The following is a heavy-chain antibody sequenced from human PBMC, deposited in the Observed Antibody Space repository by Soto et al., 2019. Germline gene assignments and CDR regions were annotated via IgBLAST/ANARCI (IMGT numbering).Heavy chain of an antibody. J-gene: IGHJ4*02. CDR2: IIPIFGTA. V-gene: IGHV1-69*13. Sequence: EASVKVSCKASGGTFSSYAISWVRQAPGQGLEWMGGIIPIFGTANYAQKFQGRVTITADESTSTAYMELSSLRSEDTAVYYCARGNYSNHPFDYWGQGTLVTVSS. CDR1: GGTFSSYA. D-gene: IGHD4-4*01. CDR3: ARGNYSNHPFDY.